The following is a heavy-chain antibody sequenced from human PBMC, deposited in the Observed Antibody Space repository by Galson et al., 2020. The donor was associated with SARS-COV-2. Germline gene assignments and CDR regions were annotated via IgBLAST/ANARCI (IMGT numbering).Heavy chain of an antibody. D-gene: IGHD2-15*01. J-gene: IGHJ6*02. CDR1: GFTFMTNG. CDR2: ISSDESEK. Sequence: GGSLTLSSAASGFTFMTNGIHWVSQAPSKGLEWVAFISSDESEKYYADSVKGRSSVSRDNSHNTLFLQMNSLRAEDSAIYYGAKDSEVCSGANWGDYYYYAVDVGGQGTTVTVSS. CDR3: AKDSEVCSGANWGDYYYYAVDV. V-gene: IGHV3-30*18.